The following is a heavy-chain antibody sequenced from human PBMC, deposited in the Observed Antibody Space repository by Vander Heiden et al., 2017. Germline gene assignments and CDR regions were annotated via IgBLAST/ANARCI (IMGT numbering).Heavy chain of an antibody. D-gene: IGHD3-10*01. CDR3: ARRVDGSDQD. CDR2: IDYSGDT. Sequence: QLQLQESGPGLVKPSETLSLTCTVSGGSISSSSNYWGWIRQPPGKGLEWIGSIDYSGDTHWNPSLKRRVTISVDTSKNQFSLKLSSVTAADTAVYYCARRVDGSDQDWGQGTLVTVSS. V-gene: IGHV4-39*01. J-gene: IGHJ4*02. CDR1: GGSISSSSNY.